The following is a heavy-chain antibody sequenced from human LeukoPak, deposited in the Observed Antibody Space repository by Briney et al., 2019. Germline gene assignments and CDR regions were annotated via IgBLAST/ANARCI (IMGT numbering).Heavy chain of an antibody. Sequence: SQTLSLASPVSGGSIRGGEYCWRWIRQPPGKGLEWIGNIYYSGSTYYNPSLKSRLTISVDTSKNQFSLKLTSVTAADTAVYYCARGGPMITSYWGQGTLVTVSS. D-gene: IGHD3-16*01. CDR2: IYYSGST. V-gene: IGHV4-30-4*01. CDR1: GGSIRGGEYC. CDR3: ARGGPMITSY. J-gene: IGHJ4*02.